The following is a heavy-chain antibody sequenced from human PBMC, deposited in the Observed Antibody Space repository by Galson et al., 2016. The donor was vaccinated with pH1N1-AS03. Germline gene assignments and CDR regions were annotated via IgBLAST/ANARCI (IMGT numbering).Heavy chain of an antibody. J-gene: IGHJ4*02. D-gene: IGHD1-26*01. CDR1: GYTFSDYY. CDR3: ARGGGSSLDY. CDR2: INPSSGGT. V-gene: IGHV1-2*02. Sequence: VKVSCKASGYTFSDYYMHWVRQAPGQELEWMGWINPSSGGTKYTQKFQGRVTMTRDTSISTAYTELSRLTSDDTAVYFCARGGGSSLDYWGQGTLVPVSS.